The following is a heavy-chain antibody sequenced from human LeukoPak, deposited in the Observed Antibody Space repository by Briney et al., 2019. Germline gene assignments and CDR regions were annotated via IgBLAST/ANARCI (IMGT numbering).Heavy chain of an antibody. D-gene: IGHD2-2*01. J-gene: IGHJ5*02. Sequence: PSETLSLTCTVSGGSISSGGYYWSWIRQPPGKGLEWIGYIYHSGSTYYNPSLKSRVTISVDRSKNQFSLKLSSVTAADTAVYYCARDRLGYCSSTSCSRGWFDPWGQGTLVTVFS. CDR2: IYHSGST. V-gene: IGHV4-30-2*01. CDR3: ARDRLGYCSSTSCSRGWFDP. CDR1: GGSISSGGYY.